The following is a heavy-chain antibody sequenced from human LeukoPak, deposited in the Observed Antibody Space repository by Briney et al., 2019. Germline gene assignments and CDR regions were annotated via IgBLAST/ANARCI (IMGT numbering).Heavy chain of an antibody. Sequence: GGSLRLSCVASGFTFSTSSMNWVRQAPGKGLEWISYVSSSSGTIYYADSVKGRFTISRDNARNSLYLQMSSLRAEDTAVYYCAGLLVCSTTSCYGVDYWGQGTLVIVSS. CDR3: AGLLVCSTTSCYGVDY. CDR1: GFTFSTSS. D-gene: IGHD2-2*01. V-gene: IGHV3-48*01. J-gene: IGHJ4*02. CDR2: VSSSSGTI.